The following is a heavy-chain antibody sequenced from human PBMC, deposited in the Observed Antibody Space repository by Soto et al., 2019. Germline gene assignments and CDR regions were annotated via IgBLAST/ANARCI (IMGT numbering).Heavy chain of an antibody. Sequence: PSETLSLTCTVSGGSISSYYWSWIRQPPGKGLEWIGYIYYSGSTNYNPSLKSRVTISVDTSKNQFSLKLSSVTAADTAVYYCARDENLRYFDWFGAFDIWDQGTMVTVS. CDR3: ARDENLRYFDWFGAFDI. V-gene: IGHV4-59*01. D-gene: IGHD3-9*01. CDR1: GGSISSYY. CDR2: IYYSGST. J-gene: IGHJ3*02.